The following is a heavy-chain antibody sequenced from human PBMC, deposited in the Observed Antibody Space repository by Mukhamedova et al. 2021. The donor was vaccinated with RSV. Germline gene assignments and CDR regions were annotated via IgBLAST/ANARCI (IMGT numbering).Heavy chain of an antibody. Sequence: ASGFIFSSKAMHWVHQAPGKGLEWVAVISYDGIHKYYTDSVKGRFTISRDNSRNTLYLQMSGLRTEDTAEYYCAVDY. J-gene: IGHJ4*01. CDR3: AVDY. CDR1: GFIFSSKA. CDR2: ISYDGIHK. V-gene: IGHV3-30-3*01.